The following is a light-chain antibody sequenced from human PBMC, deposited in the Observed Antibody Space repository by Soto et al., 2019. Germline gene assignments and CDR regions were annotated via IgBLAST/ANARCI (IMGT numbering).Light chain of an antibody. J-gene: IGKJ3*01. Sequence: IVMTQSPATLSVSPGERATLSCRASQSVSSNLAWYQQKPGQAPRLLIYGASTRATGIPARFSGSGSGTEFTLTISSLQSEDFAVYYCQQYNNWPLRTFGPGTKVDIK. CDR1: QSVSSN. V-gene: IGKV3-15*01. CDR3: QQYNNWPLRT. CDR2: GAS.